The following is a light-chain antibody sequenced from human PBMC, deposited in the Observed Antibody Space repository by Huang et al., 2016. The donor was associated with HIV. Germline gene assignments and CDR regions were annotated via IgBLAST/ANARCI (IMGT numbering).Light chain of an antibody. CDR1: QSVGIY. CDR2: GAS. CDR3: QQYERPPDT. J-gene: IGKJ3*01. V-gene: IGKV3-20*01. Sequence: EIVLTQSPGTLSLSPGERATLSCTASQSVGIYLDWYPQKPGQAPRLLIYGASTRVTGIPDRFSGGGSGTDFTLSISRLEPEDFAVYYCQQYERPPDTFGPGTKVKIK.